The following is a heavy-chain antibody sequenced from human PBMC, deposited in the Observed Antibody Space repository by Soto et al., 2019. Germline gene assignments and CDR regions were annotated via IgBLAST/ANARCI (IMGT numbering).Heavy chain of an antibody. J-gene: IGHJ6*01. Sequence: ASDAHDVSFSDYHMAWFRQAPGKRKEWLSYIDSSTKYTNYADTVKGRFTISRDNAKNSLYLQMNCLRADDTSVYYCDRAHYYLMDVCGRGT. CDR2: IDSSTKYT. CDR3: DRAHYYLMDV. CDR1: DVSFSDYH. V-gene: IGHV3-11*05.